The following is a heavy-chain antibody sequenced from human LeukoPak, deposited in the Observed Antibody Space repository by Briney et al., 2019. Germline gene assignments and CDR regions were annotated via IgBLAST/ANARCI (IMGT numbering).Heavy chain of an antibody. V-gene: IGHV5-51*01. CDR3: ARLTSSREVATIYGMDV. J-gene: IGHJ6*02. D-gene: IGHD5-12*01. Sequence: GGSLKISCRGSGGSFTSYWFGGLGQMPGKGLEWWGLIFPGDSDTRYSPSFQGQVTISADKSISTAYLQWSSLKASDTAMYYCARLTSSREVATIYGMDVWGQGTTVTVSS. CDR1: GGSFTSYW. CDR2: IFPGDSDT.